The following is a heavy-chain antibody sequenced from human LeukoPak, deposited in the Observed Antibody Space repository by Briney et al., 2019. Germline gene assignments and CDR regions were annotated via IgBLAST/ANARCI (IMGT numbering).Heavy chain of an antibody. Sequence: SQTLSLTCTVSGGSISSGDYYWSWIRQPPGKDLEWIGYIYYSGSTYYNPSLKSRVTISVDTSKNQFSLKLSSVTAADTAVYYCARASSSSWANLIDYWGQGTLVTVSS. J-gene: IGHJ4*02. CDR1: GGSISSGDYY. V-gene: IGHV4-30-4*08. D-gene: IGHD6-13*01. CDR2: IYYSGST. CDR3: ARASSSSWANLIDY.